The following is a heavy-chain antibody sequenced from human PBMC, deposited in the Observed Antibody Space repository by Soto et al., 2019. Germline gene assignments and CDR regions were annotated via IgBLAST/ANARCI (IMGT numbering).Heavy chain of an antibody. J-gene: IGHJ6*02. CDR1: GYIFSNFG. Sequence: GPGVRKPGASVKVSCKASGYIFSNFGISWVRQAPGQGLEWMGWISGYNDNTNYAQKFQDRVRMTTDISTSTAYMELTTLRSEDTAVYYCAKDASSWFYYYYAMDVWGQGTTVTVS. CDR3: AKDASSWFYYYYAMDV. D-gene: IGHD2-2*01. V-gene: IGHV1-18*01. CDR2: ISGYNDNT.